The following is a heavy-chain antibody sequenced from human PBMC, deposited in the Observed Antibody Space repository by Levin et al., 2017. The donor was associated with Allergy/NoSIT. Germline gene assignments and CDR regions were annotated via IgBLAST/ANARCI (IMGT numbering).Heavy chain of an antibody. V-gene: IGHV3-23*01. CDR1: GFTFSSYA. J-gene: IGHJ4*02. CDR2: VSGSGGST. CDR3: AKEGGSPYYFDY. D-gene: IGHD3-10*01. Sequence: GESLKISCAASGFTFSSYAMNWVRQAPGKGLEWVAGVSGSGGSTDYADSVKGRFTISRDNSKNTLYLQMNSLRAEDTAVYYCAKEGGSPYYFDYWGQGTLVTVSS.